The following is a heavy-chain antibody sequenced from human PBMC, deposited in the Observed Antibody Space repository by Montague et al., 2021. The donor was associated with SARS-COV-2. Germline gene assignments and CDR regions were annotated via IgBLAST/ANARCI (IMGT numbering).Heavy chain of an antibody. CDR3: ARDPWRITIFGVVTRYGMDV. CDR1: GGSISSYHHY. CDR2: IYYSGST. Sequence: SETLSLTCTVSGGSISSYHHYWSWIRQPPGKGLEWIGYIYYSGSTNYNPSLKSRVSISVDTSKNQLSLKLSSVTAADTAVYYCARDPWRITIFGVVTRYGMDVWGQGTTVTVSS. V-gene: IGHV4-61*01. J-gene: IGHJ6*02. D-gene: IGHD3-3*01.